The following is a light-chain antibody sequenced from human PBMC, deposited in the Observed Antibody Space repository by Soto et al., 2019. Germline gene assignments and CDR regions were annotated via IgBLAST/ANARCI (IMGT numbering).Light chain of an antibody. V-gene: IGKV1-9*01. CDR2: AAS. CDR1: QGISSY. J-gene: IGKJ4*01. CDR3: QQLNSYPP. Sequence: IQLTQSPSSLSASVGDRVTITCRASQGISSYLAWYQQKPGKAPKLLIYAASTLQSGVPSRFSGSGSGTDFTLTISSLQPEAFATYYCQQLNSYPPFGGGTKVEIK.